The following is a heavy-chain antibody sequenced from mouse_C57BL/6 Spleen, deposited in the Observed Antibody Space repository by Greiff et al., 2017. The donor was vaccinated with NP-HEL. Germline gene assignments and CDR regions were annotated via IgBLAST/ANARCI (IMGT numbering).Heavy chain of an antibody. CDR3: ARQRLLRYFDV. Sequence: EVHLVESGGGLVKPGGSLKLSCAASGFTFSDYGMHWVRQAPEKGLEWVAYISSSSSSIYYDDTVKGRFTISRDNAKNTLFLQMTTLRSEDTSMYYCARQRLLRYFDVWGTGTTVTVSS. D-gene: IGHD2-3*01. V-gene: IGHV5-17*01. CDR1: GFTFSDYG. J-gene: IGHJ1*03. CDR2: ISSSSSSI.